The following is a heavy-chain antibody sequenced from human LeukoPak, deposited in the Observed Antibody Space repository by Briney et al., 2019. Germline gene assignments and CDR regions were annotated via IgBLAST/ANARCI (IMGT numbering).Heavy chain of an antibody. J-gene: IGHJ4*02. D-gene: IGHD3-22*01. CDR2: ISYDGSNK. CDR3: ASSYDSSGYYPYYFDY. CDR1: GFTFSSYA. V-gene: IGHV3-30*01. Sequence: GRSLRLSCAASGFTFSSYAMHWVRQAPGKGLEWVAVISYDGSNKYYADSVKGRFTISRDNSKNTLYLQMNSLRAEETAVYYCASSYDSSGYYPYYFDYWGQGTLVTVSS.